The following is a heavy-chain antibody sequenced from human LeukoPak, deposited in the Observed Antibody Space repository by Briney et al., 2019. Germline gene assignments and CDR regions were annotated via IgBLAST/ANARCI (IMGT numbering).Heavy chain of an antibody. V-gene: IGHV3-48*04. CDR3: ARDSIYDFWSGPLVGY. CDR1: GFTFSTYG. Sequence: QSGGSLRLSCAASGFTFSTYGMHWVRQAPGKGLKWVSYISSSGSTIYYADSVKGRFTISRDNAKNSLYLQMNSLRAEDTAVYYCARDSIYDFWSGPLVGYWGQGTLVTVSS. CDR2: ISSSGSTI. J-gene: IGHJ4*02. D-gene: IGHD3-3*01.